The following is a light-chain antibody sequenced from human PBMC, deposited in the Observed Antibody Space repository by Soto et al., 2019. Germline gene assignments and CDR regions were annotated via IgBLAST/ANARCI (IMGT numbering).Light chain of an antibody. J-gene: IGLJ2*01. Sequence: NFMLTQPHSVSESPGQTVTISCTRSSGSIASNYVQWYQQRPGTSPTTVIYGDNQRPSGVPDRFSGSIDSSFNSASLTISGLKTEDEADYYCQSYATTSVVFGGGTKLTVL. CDR3: QSYATTSVV. CDR2: GDN. CDR1: SGSIASNY. V-gene: IGLV6-57*01.